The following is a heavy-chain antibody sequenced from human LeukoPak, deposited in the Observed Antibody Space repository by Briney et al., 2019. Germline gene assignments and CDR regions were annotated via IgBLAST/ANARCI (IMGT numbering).Heavy chain of an antibody. CDR3: AKDPHIAVAGIFDY. Sequence: GGSLRLSCAASGFTFDNYAMHWVRQAPGKGLEWVAVISYDASNKYYADSVKGRFTISRDNSKNTLYLQMNSLRAEDTAVYYCAKDPHIAVAGIFDYWGQGTLVTVSS. CDR2: ISYDASNK. V-gene: IGHV3-30-3*01. D-gene: IGHD6-19*01. J-gene: IGHJ4*02. CDR1: GFTFDNYA.